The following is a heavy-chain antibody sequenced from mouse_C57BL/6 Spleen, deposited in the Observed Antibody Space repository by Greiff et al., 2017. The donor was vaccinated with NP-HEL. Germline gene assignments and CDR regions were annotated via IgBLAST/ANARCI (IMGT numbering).Heavy chain of an antibody. D-gene: IGHD2-3*01. V-gene: IGHV14-4*01. CDR2: IDPENGDT. CDR3: TLSGDGYYCDY. J-gene: IGHJ2*01. Sequence: EVKLVESGAELVRPGASVKLSCTASGFNIKDDYMHWVKQRPEQGLEWIGWIDPENGDTEYASKFQGKATITADTSSNTAYLQLSSLTSEDTAVYYCTLSGDGYYCDYWGQGTTLTVSS. CDR1: GFNIKDDY.